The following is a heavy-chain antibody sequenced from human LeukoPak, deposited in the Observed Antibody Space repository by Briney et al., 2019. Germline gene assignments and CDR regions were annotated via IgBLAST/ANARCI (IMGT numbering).Heavy chain of an antibody. CDR3: AQGPPVVVYDYYFDY. V-gene: IGHV3-23*01. CDR2: ISGSGGST. CDR1: GFTFSSYA. D-gene: IGHD2-8*01. J-gene: IGHJ4*02. Sequence: QTGGSLRLSCAASGFTFSSYAMSWVRQAPGKGLEWVSAISGSGGSTYYADSVKGRFTISRDNSQNTLYLQMNSLRAEDTAVYYCAQGPPVVVYDYYFDYWGQGTLVTVSS.